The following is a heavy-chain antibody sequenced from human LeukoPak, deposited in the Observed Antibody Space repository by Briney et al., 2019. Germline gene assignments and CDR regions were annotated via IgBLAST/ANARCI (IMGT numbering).Heavy chain of an antibody. V-gene: IGHV1-46*01. CDR2: INPSGGST. D-gene: IGHD2-15*01. CDR3: AREYCGGGSCYQGGYFDY. Sequence: ASVKVSCKASGYTFTSYYMHWVRQAPGQGLEWMGIINPSGGSTSYAQKFQGRVTMTRDTSTSTVYVELSSLRSEDTAVYYCAREYCGGGSCYQGGYFDYWGQGTLVTVSS. J-gene: IGHJ4*02. CDR1: GYTFTSYY.